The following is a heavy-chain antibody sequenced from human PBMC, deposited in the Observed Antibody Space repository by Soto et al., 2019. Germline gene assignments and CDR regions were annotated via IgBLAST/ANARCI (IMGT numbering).Heavy chain of an antibody. CDR3: ARWGTTGGVDF. V-gene: IGHV3-33*05. D-gene: IGHD3-16*01. CDR1: GFTFRSYV. CDR2: TSYDGSDK. J-gene: IGHJ1*01. Sequence: QVQLVESGGGVVQPGTSLRVSCVGSGFTFRSYVIHWVRQAPGKGLEWVALTSYDGSDKYYGDSVRGRFTISRDNSRKTVDLQMDSLRLEDTALYSCARWGTTGGVDFWGQGTLVSVSS.